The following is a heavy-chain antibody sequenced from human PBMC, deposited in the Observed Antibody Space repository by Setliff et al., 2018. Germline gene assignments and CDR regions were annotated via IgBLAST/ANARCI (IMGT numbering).Heavy chain of an antibody. Sequence: GESLKISCKGSGYSFSTCWIGWVRQMPGKGLEWMGIIYPGDSITRYSPSFQGQVTISADKSISTAYLQWSSLKASDTAMYYCARHGPSYIAAQYYFDYWGQGTLVTVSS. CDR3: ARHGPSYIAAQYYFDY. D-gene: IGHD6-13*01. J-gene: IGHJ4*02. V-gene: IGHV5-51*01. CDR1: GYSFSTCW. CDR2: IYPGDSIT.